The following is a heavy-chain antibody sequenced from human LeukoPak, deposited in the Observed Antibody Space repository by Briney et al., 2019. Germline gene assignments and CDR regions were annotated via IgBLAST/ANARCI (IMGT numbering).Heavy chain of an antibody. Sequence: GGSLRLSCAASGFTFSSYAMSWVRQAPGKGLEWVSGISGSGGSTYYADSVKGRFTISRDNSKNTLYLQMNSLRAEDTAVYYCAKDRASKDIVVMVPATGEFDYWGQGTLVTVSS. CDR3: AKDRASKDIVVMVPATGEFDY. CDR1: GFTFSSYA. J-gene: IGHJ4*02. CDR2: ISGSGGST. V-gene: IGHV3-23*01. D-gene: IGHD2-15*01.